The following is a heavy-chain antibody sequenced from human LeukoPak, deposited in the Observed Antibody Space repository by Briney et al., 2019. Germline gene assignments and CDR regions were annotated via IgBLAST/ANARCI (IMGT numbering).Heavy chain of an antibody. CDR1: GYTFTSYA. CDR3: AREDYYDSSGYYYVGGMKY. D-gene: IGHD3-22*01. J-gene: IGHJ4*02. V-gene: IGHV7-4-1*02. CDR2: INTNTGNP. Sequence: ASVKVSCKASGYTFTSYAMNWVRQAPGQGLEWMGWINTNTGNPTYAQGFTGRFVFSLDTSVSTAYLQISSLKAEDTAVYYCAREDYYDSSGYYYVGGMKYWGQGTLVTVSS.